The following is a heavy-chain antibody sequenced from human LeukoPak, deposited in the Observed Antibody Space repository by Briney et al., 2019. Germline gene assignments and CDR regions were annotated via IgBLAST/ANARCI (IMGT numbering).Heavy chain of an antibody. CDR3: ARAEGYCSGGSCGDI. Sequence: SETLSLTCAVYGGSFSGYYWSWIRQPPGKGLEWIGEINHSGSTNYNPSLKSRVTISVDTSKNQFSLKLSSVTAADTAVYYCARAEGYCSGGSCGDIWGQGTMVTVSS. CDR1: GGSFSGYY. J-gene: IGHJ3*02. D-gene: IGHD2-15*01. CDR2: INHSGST. V-gene: IGHV4-34*01.